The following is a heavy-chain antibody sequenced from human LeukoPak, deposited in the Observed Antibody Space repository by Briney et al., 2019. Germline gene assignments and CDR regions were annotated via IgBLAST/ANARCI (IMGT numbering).Heavy chain of an antibody. CDR1: GYTFTSYG. CDR2: ISAYNGNT. V-gene: IGHV1-18*01. J-gene: IGHJ4*02. Sequence: ASVKVSCKASGYTFTSYGISWVRQAPGQGLEWMGWISAYNGNTNYAQKLQGRVIMTTDTSTSTAYMELRSLRSDDTAVYYCARVPSNPNYDFWSGYYFDYWGQGTLVTVSS. D-gene: IGHD3-3*01. CDR3: ARVPSNPNYDFWSGYYFDY.